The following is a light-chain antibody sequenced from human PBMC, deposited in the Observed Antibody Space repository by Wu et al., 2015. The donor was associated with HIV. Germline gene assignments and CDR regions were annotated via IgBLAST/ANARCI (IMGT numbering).Light chain of an antibody. CDR1: QDIGHD. V-gene: IGKV1-6*01. CDR2: AAS. Sequence: IQVTQSPSTLSASVGDRVTITCRASQDIGHDLGWYQQKPGKAPKLLIYAASSLLSGLPSRFSGSGSGTDFTLTINSLQPEGFATYYCLQDYNYPLTFGGGTKVEIK. CDR3: LQDYNYPLT. J-gene: IGKJ4*01.